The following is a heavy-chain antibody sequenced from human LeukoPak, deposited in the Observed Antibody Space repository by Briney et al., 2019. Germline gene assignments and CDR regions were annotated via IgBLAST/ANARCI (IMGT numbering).Heavy chain of an antibody. Sequence: SQTLSLTCTVSGGSISSGSYYWSWIRQPAGKGLEWIGRIYSSGSTKYNPSLKSRVTISVDTSKNQFSLKLSSVTAADTAVYYCARGGGYGDYGYWYFDLWGRGTLVTVSS. CDR2: IYSSGST. CDR1: GGSISSGSYY. V-gene: IGHV4-61*02. D-gene: IGHD4-17*01. J-gene: IGHJ2*01. CDR3: ARGGGYGDYGYWYFDL.